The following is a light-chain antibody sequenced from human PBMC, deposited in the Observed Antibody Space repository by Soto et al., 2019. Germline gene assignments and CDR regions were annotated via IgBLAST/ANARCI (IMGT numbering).Light chain of an antibody. J-gene: IGKJ1*01. Sequence: EIVMTQSPATLSVSPGERATLSCRASHSVSSNLAWYQQKPGQAPRLLIYGASARATGIPARFSGSGSGTEFTLTLSSLQSEDFAVYYRQQYNNWPGTFGRGTKVDIK. CDR3: QQYNNWPGT. CDR1: HSVSSN. CDR2: GAS. V-gene: IGKV3-15*01.